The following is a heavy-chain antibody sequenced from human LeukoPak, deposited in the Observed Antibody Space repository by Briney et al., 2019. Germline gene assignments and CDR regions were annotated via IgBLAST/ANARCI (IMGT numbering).Heavy chain of an antibody. CDR3: AKQGLYDSSDFWTFQH. V-gene: IGHV3-11*06. D-gene: IGHD3/OR15-3a*01. Sequence: PGGSLRLSCAASGFIFSDYFMSWIRQTPEKGLEWLSYISSSSGYKNYADSLKGRFTISRDNAKNSVYLQMNSLSAEDTAVYHCAKQGLYDSSDFWTFQHWGQGTLVTVSS. CDR1: GFIFSDYF. CDR2: ISSSSGYK. J-gene: IGHJ1*01.